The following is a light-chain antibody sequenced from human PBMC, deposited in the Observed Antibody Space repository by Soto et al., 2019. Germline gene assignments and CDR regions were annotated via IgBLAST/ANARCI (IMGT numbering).Light chain of an antibody. CDR2: DAS. V-gene: IGKV3-11*01. CDR3: QQRSHWVT. Sequence: EIVLTQSPATLSLSPGERATLSCRASQSVSSYLAWYQQKSGQAPRLLIYDASNRATGIPARFSGSGSGTDFTLTISSLEPEDFAVYYCQQRSHWVTFGGGTKVEIK. CDR1: QSVSSY. J-gene: IGKJ4*01.